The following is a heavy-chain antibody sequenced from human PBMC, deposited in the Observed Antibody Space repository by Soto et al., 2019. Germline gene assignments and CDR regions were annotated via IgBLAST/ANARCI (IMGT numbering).Heavy chain of an antibody. Sequence: SETLSLTCTVSGGSISSSSYFWGWIRQPPGKGLEWIGKINHSGSTNYNPSLKSRVTISVDTSKNQFSLNLTSVTAADTAVYYCARGYDILTGFDYWGQGTLVTVSS. V-gene: IGHV4-39*01. CDR3: ARGYDILTGFDY. CDR2: INHSGST. CDR1: GGSISSSSYF. J-gene: IGHJ4*02. D-gene: IGHD3-9*01.